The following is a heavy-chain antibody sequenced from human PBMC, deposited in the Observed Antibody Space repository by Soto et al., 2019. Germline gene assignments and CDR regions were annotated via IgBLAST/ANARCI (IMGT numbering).Heavy chain of an antibody. J-gene: IGHJ1*01. Sequence: GGSLRLSCAASGFTFDDYAMHWVRQVPGKGLEWVSGINWNSGSIGYGDSVKGRFAISRDNAKNSLHLQMNSLSAEDTALYYCVKDESIKWYSGQFRNWGQGTLVTVSS. CDR1: GFTFDDYA. D-gene: IGHD1-26*01. CDR2: INWNSGSI. CDR3: VKDESIKWYSGQFRN. V-gene: IGHV3-9*01.